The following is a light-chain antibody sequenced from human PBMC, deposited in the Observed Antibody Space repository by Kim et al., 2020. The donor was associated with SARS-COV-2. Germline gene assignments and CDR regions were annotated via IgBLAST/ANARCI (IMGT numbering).Light chain of an antibody. V-gene: IGLV2-14*03. CDR1: YNY. CDR3: SSYASSRSYV. CDR2: DVS. J-gene: IGLJ1*01. Sequence: YNYVSWYQHHSGKAPKLMIYDVSERPSGVSDRFSGSKSGNTASLTISGLQAEDEAGYYCSSYASSRSYVFGTGTKVTVL.